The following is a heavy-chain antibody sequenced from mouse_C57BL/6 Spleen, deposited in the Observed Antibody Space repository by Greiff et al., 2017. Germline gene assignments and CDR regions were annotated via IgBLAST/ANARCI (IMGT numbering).Heavy chain of an antibody. CDR1: GYTFTSYW. Sequence: QVQLQQPGAELVKPGASVKLSCKASGYTFTSYWMHWVKQRPGQGLEWIGMIHPNSGSTNYNEKFKSKATLTVDKSSSTAYMQLSSLTSEDSAVYYCARGAMGSSYYYAMDYWGQGTSVTVSS. CDR3: ARGAMGSSYYYAMDY. CDR2: IHPNSGST. V-gene: IGHV1-64*01. J-gene: IGHJ4*01. D-gene: IGHD1-1*01.